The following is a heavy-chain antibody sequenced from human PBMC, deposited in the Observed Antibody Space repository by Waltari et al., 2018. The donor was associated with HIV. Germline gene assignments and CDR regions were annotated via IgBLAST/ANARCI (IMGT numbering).Heavy chain of an antibody. CDR2: INQSGST. D-gene: IGHD3-10*01. CDR1: VGSFSGYY. J-gene: IGHJ4*02. Sequence: QVQLQQWGAGLLKPSETLSLTCAVYVGSFSGYYWRWIRQPPGKGLEWVGEINQSGSTNYNSSLKSRVIISVDTSKNQFSLKLTSVTAADTAVYYCARGRGSMVRGVFFDYWGQGTLVTVSS. CDR3: ARGRGSMVRGVFFDY. V-gene: IGHV4-34*01.